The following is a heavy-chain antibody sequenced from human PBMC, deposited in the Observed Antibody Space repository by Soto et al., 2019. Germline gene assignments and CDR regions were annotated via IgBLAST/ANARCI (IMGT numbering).Heavy chain of an antibody. CDR3: ARDGTAYYYDSSGMDY. CDR2: ISAYNGNT. J-gene: IGHJ4*02. D-gene: IGHD3-22*01. V-gene: IGHV1-18*01. Sequence: GASVKVSCKASGYTFTNYGFSWVRQAPGQGLEWMGWISAYNGNTNYAQKLQGRVTMTTDTATSTAYMELRSLRSDDTAVYYCARDGTAYYYDSSGMDYWGQGTLVTVSS. CDR1: GYTFTNYG.